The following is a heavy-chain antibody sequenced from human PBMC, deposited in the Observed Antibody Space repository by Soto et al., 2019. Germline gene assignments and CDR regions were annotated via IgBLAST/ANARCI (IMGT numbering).Heavy chain of an antibody. CDR2: VSGSGDRT. D-gene: IGHD6-6*01. J-gene: IGHJ4*02. CDR3: AKDGAYSSSSLYYFDY. CDR1: GFTFSTYA. V-gene: IGHV3-23*01. Sequence: EVQLLESGGGLVQPGGSLRLSCAASGFTFSTYAMNWVRQAPGKGLEWVSAVSGSGDRTYYADSVRGRFTISKDSSENTLYLQMHSLRAEDTAVYYCAKDGAYSSSSLYYFDYWGQGTLVTVSS.